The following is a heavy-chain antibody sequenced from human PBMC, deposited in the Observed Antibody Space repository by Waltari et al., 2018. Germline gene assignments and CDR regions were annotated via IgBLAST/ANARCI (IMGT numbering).Heavy chain of an antibody. Sequence: EVQLVESGGGLIQPGGSLRLSCAASGFTVSSNYMRRVGQAPGKGLELVSVIYSGGSTYYADSGKGRFTISRDNSKNTLYLQMNSLRAEDTAVYYCARDGGGLFDYWGQGTLVTVSS. D-gene: IGHD3-16*01. V-gene: IGHV3-53*01. CDR1: GFTVSSNY. J-gene: IGHJ4*02. CDR3: ARDGGGLFDY. CDR2: IYSGGST.